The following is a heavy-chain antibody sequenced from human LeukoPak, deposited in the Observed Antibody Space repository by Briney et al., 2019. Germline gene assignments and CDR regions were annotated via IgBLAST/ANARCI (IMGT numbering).Heavy chain of an antibody. V-gene: IGHV3-23*01. D-gene: IGHD3-22*01. J-gene: IGHJ6*02. Sequence: GGSLRLSCAASGFTFSSYAMSWVRQAPGQGREWVSAISGSGGSTYYADSVKGRFTISRDNSKNTLYLQMNSLRAEDTAVYYCAKDLYYYDSSGYWYYYGMDVWGQGTTVTVSS. CDR2: ISGSGGST. CDR3: AKDLYYYDSSGYWYYYGMDV. CDR1: GFTFSSYA.